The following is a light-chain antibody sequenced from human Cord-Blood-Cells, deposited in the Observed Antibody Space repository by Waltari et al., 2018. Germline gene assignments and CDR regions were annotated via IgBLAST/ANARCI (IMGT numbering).Light chain of an antibody. V-gene: IGLV2-11*01. CDR2: DVS. J-gene: IGLJ1*01. CDR3: CSYAGSYTYV. Sequence: QSALTQPRSVSGSPGQSVTIPCTGTSSDVGGSNSVSWYQQHPGKAPKLMIYDVSKRPSGVPDRFSGSKSGNTASLTISGLQAEDEADYYCCSYAGSYTYVFVTGTKVTVL. CDR1: SSDVGGSNS.